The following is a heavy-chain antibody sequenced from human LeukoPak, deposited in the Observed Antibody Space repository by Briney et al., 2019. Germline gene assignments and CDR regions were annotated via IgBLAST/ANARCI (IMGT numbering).Heavy chain of an antibody. J-gene: IGHJ5*02. CDR3: ARVGFARRIRFLHGFDP. V-gene: IGHV4-59*11. CDR2: IYYSGST. CDR1: GGSISSHY. Sequence: SETLSLTCTVSGGSISSHYWSWIRQPPGKGLEWIGYIYYSGSTNYNPSLKSRVTISVDTSKNQFSLKLSSVAAADTAVYYCARVGFARRIRFLHGFDPWGQGTLVTVSS. D-gene: IGHD3-3*01.